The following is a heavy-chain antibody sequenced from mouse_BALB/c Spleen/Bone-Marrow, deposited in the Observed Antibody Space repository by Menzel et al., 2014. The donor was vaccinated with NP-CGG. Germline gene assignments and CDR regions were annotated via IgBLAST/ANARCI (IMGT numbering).Heavy chain of an antibody. J-gene: IGHJ2*01. CDR1: GFTFXSYH. V-gene: IGHV5-6-2*01. D-gene: IGHD2-10*02. CDR3: ARSPYGNHFDY. Sequence: EVQVVESGGGLVKLGGSLKLSCAASGFTFXSYHMSWVRQTPEKRLELVAAINSNGGSTYYPDTVKGRFTISRDNAKNTLYLQMSSLKSEDTALYYCARSPYGNHFDYWGQGTTLTVSS. CDR2: INSNGGST.